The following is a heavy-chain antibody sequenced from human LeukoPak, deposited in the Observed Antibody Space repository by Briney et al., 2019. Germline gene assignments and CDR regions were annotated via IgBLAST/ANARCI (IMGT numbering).Heavy chain of an antibody. J-gene: IGHJ1*01. D-gene: IGHD3-22*01. CDR3: ARGSPYYYDSSGFPKYFQH. CDR1: GFTFSSYA. CDR2: ISYDGSNK. V-gene: IGHV3-30-3*01. Sequence: GGSLRLSCAASGFTFSSYAMHWVRQAPGKGPEWVAVISYDGSNKYYADSVKGRFTISRDNSKNTLYLQMNSLRAEDTAVYYCARGSPYYYDSSGFPKYFQHWGQGTLVTVSS.